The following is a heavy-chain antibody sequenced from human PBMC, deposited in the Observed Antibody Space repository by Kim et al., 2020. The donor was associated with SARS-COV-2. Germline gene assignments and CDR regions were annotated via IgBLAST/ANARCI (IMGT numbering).Heavy chain of an antibody. CDR2: INSKTDGGSK. J-gene: IGHJ3*02. D-gene: IGHD3-3*01. Sequence: GGSLRLSCAASGFTFSNAWMSWVRQAPGKGLEWVGRINSKTDGGSKDYAAPVQGRFTISRDDSKNTLYLQMNSLKTEDTAVYYCSTAFFPGYYDFWSGGNRAFDIWGQGTMVTVSS. CDR3: STAFFPGYYDFWSGGNRAFDI. CDR1: GFTFSNAW. V-gene: IGHV3-15*01.